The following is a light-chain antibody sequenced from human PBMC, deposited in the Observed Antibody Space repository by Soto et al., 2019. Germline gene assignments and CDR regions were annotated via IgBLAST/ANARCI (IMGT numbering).Light chain of an antibody. CDR1: SSDVGSYNL. J-gene: IGLJ2*01. CDR3: CSYAGSSTWVV. Sequence: QSALTQPASVSGSPGQSITISCTGTSSDVGSYNLVSWYQRHPGKAPKLMIYEGSKRPSGVSNRFSGSKSGNTASLTISGLQAEDEADYYCCSYAGSSTWVVFGGGTKVTVL. CDR2: EGS. V-gene: IGLV2-23*01.